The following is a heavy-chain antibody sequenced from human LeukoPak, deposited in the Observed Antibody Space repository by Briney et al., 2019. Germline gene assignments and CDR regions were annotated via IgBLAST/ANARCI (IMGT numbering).Heavy chain of an antibody. Sequence: PGESLKISCKGSGNSFTSYWIGWVRQMPGKGLEWMGIIYPGDSDTRYSPSFQGQVTISADKSISTAYLQWSSLKASDTAMYYCARRGSYYGDAFDIWGQGTMVTVSS. CDR2: IYPGDSDT. CDR3: ARRGSYYGDAFDI. V-gene: IGHV5-51*01. D-gene: IGHD1-26*01. J-gene: IGHJ3*02. CDR1: GNSFTSYW.